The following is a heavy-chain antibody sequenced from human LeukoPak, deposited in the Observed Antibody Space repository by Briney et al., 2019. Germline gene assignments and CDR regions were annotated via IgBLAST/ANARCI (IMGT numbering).Heavy chain of an antibody. CDR1: GFTFSGSA. CDR3: TRPSSQYCSGGSCYDYYFDY. V-gene: IGHV3-73*01. Sequence: GGSLRLSCAASGFTFSGSAMHWVRQASGKGLEWVGRIRSKANSYATAYAASVKGRFTISRDDSKNTAYLQMNSLKTEDTAVYYCTRPSSQYCSGGSCYDYYFDYWGQGTLVTVSS. CDR2: IRSKANSYAT. J-gene: IGHJ4*02. D-gene: IGHD2-15*01.